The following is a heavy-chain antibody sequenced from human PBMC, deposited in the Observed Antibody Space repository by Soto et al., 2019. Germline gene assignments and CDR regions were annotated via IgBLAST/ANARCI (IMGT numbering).Heavy chain of an antibody. Sequence: GGSLRLSCAASGFTFSSYAMHWVRQAPGKGLEYVSAISSNGGSTYYANSVKGRFTISRDNSKNTLYLQMGSLRAEDMAVYYCARDRRGTIFGVISWGQGTLVTVSS. J-gene: IGHJ5*02. CDR1: GFTFSSYA. CDR3: ARDRRGTIFGVIS. D-gene: IGHD3-3*01. CDR2: ISSNGGST. V-gene: IGHV3-64*01.